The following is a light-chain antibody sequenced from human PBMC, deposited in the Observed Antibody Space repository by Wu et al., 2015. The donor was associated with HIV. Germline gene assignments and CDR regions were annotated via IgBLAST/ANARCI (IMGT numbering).Light chain of an antibody. CDR2: AAS. CDR3: QQLNSYPLT. CDR1: QRISNY. V-gene: IGKV1-9*01. J-gene: IGKJ4*01. Sequence: ASVGDRVTITCRAGQRISNYLVLGFKQKPGEAPKLLIYAASTLQNGVPSRFSGSGYGAQFTLTINDLQPEDFATYFCQQLNSYPLTFGGGTRVEIK.